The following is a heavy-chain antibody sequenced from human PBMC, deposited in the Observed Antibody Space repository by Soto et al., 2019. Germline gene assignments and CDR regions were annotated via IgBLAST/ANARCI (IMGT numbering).Heavy chain of an antibody. CDR1: GGSISSGGYY. Sequence: PSETLSLTCTVSGGSISSGGYYWSWIRQHPGKGLEWIGYFYYCGSTYYTPSLKIRFTISVDTSKTLFSLKLSFLIAADTAVYYCARETGSGSDYWGQGTLVTVSS. J-gene: IGHJ4*02. CDR2: FYYCGST. CDR3: ARETGSGSDY. D-gene: IGHD3-10*01. V-gene: IGHV4-31*03.